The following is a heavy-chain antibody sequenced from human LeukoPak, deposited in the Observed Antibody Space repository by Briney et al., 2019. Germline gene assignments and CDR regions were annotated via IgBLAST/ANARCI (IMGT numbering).Heavy chain of an antibody. V-gene: IGHV4-39*01. Sequence: SETLSLTCTVSGGSINSNNYYWGWIRQPPGKGLEWIGSIYYSGSTYYNPSLKSRVTISVDTSKNQFSLKLSSVTAADTAVYYCASSATARPGGAFDYWGQGTLVTVSS. CDR1: GGSINSNNYY. CDR2: IYYSGST. J-gene: IGHJ4*02. D-gene: IGHD6-6*01. CDR3: ASSATARPGGAFDY.